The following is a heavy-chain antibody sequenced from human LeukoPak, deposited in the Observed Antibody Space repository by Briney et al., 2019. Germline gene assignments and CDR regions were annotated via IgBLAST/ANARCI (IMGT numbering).Heavy chain of an antibody. CDR2: IYYSGST. D-gene: IGHD5-12*01. V-gene: IGHV4-59*01. J-gene: IGHJ6*02. CDR1: GGSISSYY. Sequence: SETLSLTCTVSGGSISSYYWSWIRQPPGKGLEWIGYIYYSGSTNYNPSLKSRVTISVDTSKNQFSLKLSSVTAADTAVHYCARGGYSGYGGYYYYYGMDVWGQGTTVTVSS. CDR3: ARGGYSGYGGYYYYYGMDV.